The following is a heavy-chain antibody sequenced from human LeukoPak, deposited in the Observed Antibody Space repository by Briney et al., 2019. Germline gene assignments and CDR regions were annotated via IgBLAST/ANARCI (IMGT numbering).Heavy chain of an antibody. CDR3: ARDRSGILGYYYNGMDV. Sequence: EASVKVSCKASGYTFTGYHVHWVRQAPGQGLEWVGRINPNSDVTNYAQKFQGRVTMTRHMSITTAHMELSRLRSDDTAVYYCARDRSGILGYYYNGMDVWGQGTTVTVSS. J-gene: IGHJ6*02. CDR2: INPNSDVT. CDR1: GYTFTGYH. D-gene: IGHD3-10*01. V-gene: IGHV1-2*06.